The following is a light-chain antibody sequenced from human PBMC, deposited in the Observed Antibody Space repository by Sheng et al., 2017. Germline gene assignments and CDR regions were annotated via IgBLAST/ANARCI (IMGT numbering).Light chain of an antibody. CDR1: QSVSSSY. Sequence: EIVLTQSPGTLSLSPGERATLSCRASQSVSSSYLAWYQQKPGQAPRLLIYGASVRATGTPARFSGSGSGTEFTLTVSVLQSEDFATYYCQQYYSYPLFTFGPGTKVDI. J-gene: IGKJ3*01. CDR2: GAS. CDR3: QQYYSYPLFT. V-gene: IGKV3-20*01.